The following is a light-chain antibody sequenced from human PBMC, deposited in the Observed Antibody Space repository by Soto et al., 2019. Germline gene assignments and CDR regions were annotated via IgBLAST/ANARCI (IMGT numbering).Light chain of an antibody. J-gene: IGKJ1*01. Sequence: EVVLTQSPAILSLSPGERATLSCRASQSVSVNFAWYQHKPGQAPRPLIYSASDRAPGIPARFSGSGSGTDFTLTISSLEPEDFAVYYCQHYDSSPETFGQGTKVEIK. CDR3: QHYDSSPET. CDR1: QSVSVN. V-gene: IGKV3-11*01. CDR2: SAS.